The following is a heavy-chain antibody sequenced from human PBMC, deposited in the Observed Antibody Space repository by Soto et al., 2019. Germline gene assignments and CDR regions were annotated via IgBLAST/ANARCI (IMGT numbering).Heavy chain of an antibody. J-gene: IGHJ6*02. Sequence: SETLSLTCAVYGGSFSGCYWSWIRQPPGKGPEWIGEINHSGSTNYNPSLKSRVTISVDTSKNQFSLKLSSVTAADTAVYYCARFPYSSFSRNYSYYALAVWGQGTMVT. CDR3: ARFPYSSFSRNYSYYALAV. CDR2: INHSGST. V-gene: IGHV4-34*01. D-gene: IGHD6-6*01. CDR1: GGSFSGCY.